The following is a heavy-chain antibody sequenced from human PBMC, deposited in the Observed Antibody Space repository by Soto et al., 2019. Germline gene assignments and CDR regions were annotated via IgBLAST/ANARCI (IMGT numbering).Heavy chain of an antibody. Sequence: PGESLKISCKGSGYSFTSYWISWVRQMPGKGLEWMGRIDPSDSYTNYSPSFQGHVTISADKSISTAYLQWSSLKASDTAMYYCARRPYDCSGYYYAWFDPWGQGTLVTVSS. CDR2: IDPSDSYT. D-gene: IGHD3-22*01. J-gene: IGHJ5*02. V-gene: IGHV5-10-1*01. CDR1: GYSFTSYW. CDR3: ARRPYDCSGYYYAWFDP.